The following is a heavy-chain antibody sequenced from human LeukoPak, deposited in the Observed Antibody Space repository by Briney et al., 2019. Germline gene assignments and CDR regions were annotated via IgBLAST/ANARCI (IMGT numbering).Heavy chain of an antibody. Sequence: GGSLRLSCAASGFTFSDYYMSWIRQAPGKGLEWVSYISSSGSTIYYADSVKGRFTISRDNAKNSLYLQMNSLRAEDTAVYYCAKADREVPTIFYAMDVWGQGTTVTVSS. CDR3: AKADREVPTIFYAMDV. J-gene: IGHJ6*02. V-gene: IGHV3-11*01. CDR1: GFTFSDYY. D-gene: IGHD3-9*01. CDR2: ISSSGSTI.